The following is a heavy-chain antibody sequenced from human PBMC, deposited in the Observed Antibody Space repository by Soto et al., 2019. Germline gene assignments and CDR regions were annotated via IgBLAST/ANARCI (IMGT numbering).Heavy chain of an antibody. CDR2: ISGSGGST. J-gene: IGHJ4*02. CDR3: ATAYCGGDRQVPNY. CDR1: GFTFSSYA. D-gene: IGHD2-21*01. V-gene: IGHV3-23*01. Sequence: GGSLRLSCAASGFTFSSYAMSWVRQAPGKGLEWVSAISGSGGSTYYADSVKGRFTISRDNSKNTLYLQMNSLRAEDTAVYYCATAYCGGDRQVPNYWGQGTLVTVSS.